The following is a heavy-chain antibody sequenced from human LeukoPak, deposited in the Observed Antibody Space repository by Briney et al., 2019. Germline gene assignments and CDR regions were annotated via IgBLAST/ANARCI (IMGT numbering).Heavy chain of an antibody. V-gene: IGHV3-33*01. CDR2: IWYDGSNK. J-gene: IGHJ4*02. Sequence: GGSLRLSCAASGFTFSIYGMHWVRQAPGKGLEWVAVIWYDGSNKYYADSVKGRFTISRDNSKNTLYLQMNSLRAEDTAVYYCAREQAANYYDSSRYYFDYWGQGTLVTVSS. CDR1: GFTFSIYG. D-gene: IGHD3-22*01. CDR3: AREQAANYYDSSRYYFDY.